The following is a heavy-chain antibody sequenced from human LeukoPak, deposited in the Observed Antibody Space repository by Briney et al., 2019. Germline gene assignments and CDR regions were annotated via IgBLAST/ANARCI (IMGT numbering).Heavy chain of an antibody. J-gene: IGHJ6*02. CDR3: ARVLGDSLTGYPDGTGAAAPYYGMDV. CDR1: GGTFSSYA. CDR2: IIPILGIA. Sequence: ASVTVSCQACGGTFSSYAISWVRQAPGQGLEWMGRIIPILGIANYAQKFQGRVTITADKSTSTAYMELSSLRSEDTAVYYCARVLGDSLTGYPDGTGAAAPYYGMDVWGQGTTVTVSS. V-gene: IGHV1-69*04. D-gene: IGHD3-9*01.